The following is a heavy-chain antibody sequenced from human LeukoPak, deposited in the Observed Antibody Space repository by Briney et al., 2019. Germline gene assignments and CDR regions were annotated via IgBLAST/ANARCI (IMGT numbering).Heavy chain of an antibody. Sequence: PRGSLRLSCAASGFTFSRYAMSWVRQAPGNGLDWVFAISERSGNTYYADSVKGRFTISRDNSKNTVYLQMSSLRAEDTAEYYCAKDRRGCSGTSCYYRFDYWGPGTLVTVSS. V-gene: IGHV3-23*01. CDR1: GFTFSRYA. CDR3: AKDRRGCSGTSCYYRFDY. CDR2: ISERSGNT. D-gene: IGHD2-2*01. J-gene: IGHJ4*02.